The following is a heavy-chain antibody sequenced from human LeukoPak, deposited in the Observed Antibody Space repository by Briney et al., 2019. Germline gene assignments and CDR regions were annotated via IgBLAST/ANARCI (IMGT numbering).Heavy chain of an antibody. J-gene: IGHJ6*02. CDR3: ARDGYSYGGYYYYYGMDV. CDR1: GFTFSSYS. V-gene: IGHV3-21*01. Sequence: SGGSLRLSCAASGFTFSSYSMNGVRQAPGKGLEWVSSISSSSSYIYYADSVKGRFTISRDNAKNSLYLQMNSLRAEDTAVYYCARDGYSYGGYYYYYGMDVWGQGTTVTVSS. D-gene: IGHD5-18*01. CDR2: ISSSSSYI.